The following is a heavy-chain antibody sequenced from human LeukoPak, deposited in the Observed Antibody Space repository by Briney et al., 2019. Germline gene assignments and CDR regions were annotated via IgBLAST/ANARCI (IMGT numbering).Heavy chain of an antibody. V-gene: IGHV4-34*01. CDR1: GGSFSGYY. J-gene: IGHJ4*02. Sequence: PSETLSLTCAVYGGSFSGYYWSWIRQPPGKGLEWIGEINHSGSTNYNPSLKSRVTISVDTSKNQFSLKLSSVTAADTAVYYCARGAGQYGDYGWYFDYWGQGTLVTVSS. D-gene: IGHD4-17*01. CDR3: ARGAGQYGDYGWYFDY. CDR2: INHSGST.